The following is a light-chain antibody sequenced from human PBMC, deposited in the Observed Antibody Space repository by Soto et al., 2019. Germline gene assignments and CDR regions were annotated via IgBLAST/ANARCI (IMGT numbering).Light chain of an antibody. CDR1: SSNIGAGYD. J-gene: IGLJ1*01. Sequence: QSVLTQPPSVSGAPGQRVTISCTGSSSNIGAGYDVHWYQQLPGTAPKLLIYDNTNRPSGVPDRFSGSRSGTSASLAITGLQPEDEADYYCQSYDSSLSSNYVFGTGTKVTVL. CDR2: DNT. V-gene: IGLV1-40*01. CDR3: QSYDSSLSSNYV.